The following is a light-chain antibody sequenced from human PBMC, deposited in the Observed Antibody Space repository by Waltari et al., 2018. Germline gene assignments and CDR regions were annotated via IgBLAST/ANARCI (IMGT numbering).Light chain of an antibody. J-gene: IGLJ2*01. V-gene: IGLV3-1*01. CDR1: RWGDKY. Sequence: SYELTQPPSVSVSPGQTASIPCSGNRWGDKYVCWYQQKPGQSPVLVIYQLNKRPSGIPERFSGSNSGNTATLTISGTQAMDEADYYCQAWDSSTAHVVFGGGTKLTVL. CDR3: QAWDSSTAHVV. CDR2: QLN.